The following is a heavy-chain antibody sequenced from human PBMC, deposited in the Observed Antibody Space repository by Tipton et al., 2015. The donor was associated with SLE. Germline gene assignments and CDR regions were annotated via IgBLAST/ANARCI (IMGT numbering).Heavy chain of an antibody. Sequence: TLSLTCTVSGGSISSTTYYWGWIRQPPGKGLEWIGSIYYSGSTHYNPSLKSRVTISVDTSKNQFSLKLSSVTAADTAVYYCARSQGAFDIWGQGTMVTISS. CDR2: IYYSGST. J-gene: IGHJ3*02. CDR1: GGSISSTTYY. CDR3: ARSQGAFDI. V-gene: IGHV4-39*07.